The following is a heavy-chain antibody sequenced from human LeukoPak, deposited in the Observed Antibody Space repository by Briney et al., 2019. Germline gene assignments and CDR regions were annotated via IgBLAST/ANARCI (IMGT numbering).Heavy chain of an antibody. D-gene: IGHD6-13*01. J-gene: IGHJ4*02. CDR3: ARDLVRDSSSWFVSCYFDY. CDR1: GYTFTGYY. V-gene: IGHV1-2*02. Sequence: ASVKVSCKASGYTFTGYYMHWVRQAPGQGLEWMGWINPNSGGTNYAQKFQGRVTMTRDTSISTAYMELSRLRSDDTAVYYCARDLVRDSSSWFVSCYFDYWGQGTLVTVSS. CDR2: INPNSGGT.